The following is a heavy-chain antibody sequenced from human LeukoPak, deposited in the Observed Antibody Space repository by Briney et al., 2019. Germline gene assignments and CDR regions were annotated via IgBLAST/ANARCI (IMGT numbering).Heavy chain of an antibody. CDR3: ASRPPGRDGYTLDY. J-gene: IGHJ4*02. V-gene: IGHV3-33*01. Sequence: PGRSLRLSCAASGFAFSSYGMNWVRQAPGKGLEWVAVIWYDGSNKYYADSVKGRFTISRDNSKNTLYLQMNSLRAEDTAVYYCASRPPGRDGYTLDYWGQGTLVTVSS. D-gene: IGHD5-24*01. CDR2: IWYDGSNK. CDR1: GFAFSSYG.